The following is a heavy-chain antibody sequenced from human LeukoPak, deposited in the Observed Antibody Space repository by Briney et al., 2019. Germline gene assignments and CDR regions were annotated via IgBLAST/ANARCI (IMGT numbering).Heavy chain of an antibody. D-gene: IGHD2-8*01. CDR2: IIPIFGTA. CDR3: ARDNFGYCTNGVCYDYYYYMDV. J-gene: IGHJ6*03. V-gene: IGHV1-69*13. Sequence: SVKVSCKASGYTFTSYGISWVRQAPGQGLEWMGGIIPIFGTANYAQKFQGRVTITADESTSTAYMELSSLRSEDTAVYYCARDNFGYCTNGVCYDYYYYMDVWGKGTTVTVSS. CDR1: GYTFTSYG.